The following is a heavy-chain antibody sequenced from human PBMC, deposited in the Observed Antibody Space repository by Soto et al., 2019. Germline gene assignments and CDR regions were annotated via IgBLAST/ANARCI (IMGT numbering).Heavy chain of an antibody. J-gene: IGHJ4*02. CDR3: AKAADYSGSGSHYLLFDY. V-gene: IGHV3-23*01. CDR2: ISGSGDNT. CDR1: GFTFSSSA. D-gene: IGHD3-10*01. Sequence: GGSLSLSCTASGFTFSSSAMSWVRQAPGTGLEWVSGISGSGDNTYYADSEKGRFTISRDNSENTLYLQMNSLRAEDTAVYYCAKAADYSGSGSHYLLFDYWGQGTLVTVSS.